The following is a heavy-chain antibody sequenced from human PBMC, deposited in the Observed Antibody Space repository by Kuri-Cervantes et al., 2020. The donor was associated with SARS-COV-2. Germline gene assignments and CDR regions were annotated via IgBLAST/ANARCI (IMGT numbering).Heavy chain of an antibody. V-gene: IGHV1-46*01. CDR2: INPSGGST. Sequence: ASVKVSCKASGYTFTSYYMHWVRQAPGQGLGWMGIINPSGGSTSYAQKFQGRVTMATDTPTSTAYMELSRLRSDDTAVYYCARGPPPMDFLSGYYEGVFGYWGQGTLVTVSS. CDR3: ARGPPPMDFLSGYYEGVFGY. J-gene: IGHJ4*02. D-gene: IGHD3-3*01. CDR1: GYTFTSYY.